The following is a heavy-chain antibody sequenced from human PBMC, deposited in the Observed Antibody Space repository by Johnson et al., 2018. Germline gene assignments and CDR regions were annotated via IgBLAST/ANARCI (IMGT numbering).Heavy chain of an antibody. CDR3: ARDFYSSPAVAVTFVDY. J-gene: IGHJ4*02. Sequence: EVQLVESGGGLVKPGGSLTLSCAASGFSFSSYSMDWVRQAPGKGLEWVSSISSSSSYIYYADSVQGRFTISRDNAKNSLYLQMNSLRAEDTAVYYCARDFYSSPAVAVTFVDYWGQGTLVTVSS. CDR1: GFSFSSYS. CDR2: ISSSSSYI. D-gene: IGHD2-15*01. V-gene: IGHV3-21*01.